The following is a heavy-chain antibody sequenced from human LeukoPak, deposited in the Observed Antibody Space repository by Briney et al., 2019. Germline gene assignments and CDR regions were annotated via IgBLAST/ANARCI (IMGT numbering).Heavy chain of an antibody. D-gene: IGHD2-2*01. CDR2: IYNSGST. J-gene: IGHJ6*02. Sequence: SETLSLTCTVSGGSISSGGYYWSWIRQHPGKGLEGIGYIYNSGSTYYNPSLKSRVTISVDTSKNQFSLKLSSVTAADTAVYYCARDRGGDCSSTSCYYYYGMDVWGQGTTVTVSS. CDR3: ARDRGGDCSSTSCYYYYGMDV. V-gene: IGHV4-31*03. CDR1: GGSISSGGYY.